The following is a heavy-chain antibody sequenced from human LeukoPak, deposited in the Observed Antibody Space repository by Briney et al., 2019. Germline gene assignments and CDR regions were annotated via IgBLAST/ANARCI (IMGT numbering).Heavy chain of an antibody. D-gene: IGHD3-10*01. Sequence: SETLSLTCTVSGGSISSYYWSWIRQPSGKGLEWIGYIYYSGSTNYNPSLKSRVTISVDTSKNQFSLKLSSVTAADTAVYYCARDVLRFGELFTPDWGQGTLVTVSS. J-gene: IGHJ4*02. V-gene: IGHV4-59*01. CDR1: GGSISSYY. CDR2: IYYSGST. CDR3: ARDVLRFGELFTPD.